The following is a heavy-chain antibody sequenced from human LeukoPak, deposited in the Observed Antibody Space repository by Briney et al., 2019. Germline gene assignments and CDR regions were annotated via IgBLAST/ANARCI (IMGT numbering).Heavy chain of an antibody. CDR3: ARDERSAAAGSAYYLDS. CDR2: MSGFNGNA. Sequence: ASVKVSCKASGYSFTNCGISWVRQAPGQGLEWMGWMSGFNGNANFATKLQDRVTLTTDASTSTAYMELRCLRSDDTAVYYCARDERSAAAGSAYYLDSWGQGTLVTVSS. D-gene: IGHD6-13*01. J-gene: IGHJ4*02. V-gene: IGHV1-18*01. CDR1: GYSFTNCG.